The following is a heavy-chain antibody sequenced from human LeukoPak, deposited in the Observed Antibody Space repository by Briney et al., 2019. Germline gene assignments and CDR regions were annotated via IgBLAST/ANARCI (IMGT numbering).Heavy chain of an antibody. J-gene: IGHJ6*03. CDR3: TLLSYYYYMDV. D-gene: IGHD2-15*01. V-gene: IGHV3-66*02. CDR2: IYSGGRT. Sequence: GGSLRLSCAASGFTVSSNYMSWVRQAPGKGLEWVSVIYSGGRTYYADSVKGRFTISRDNSKNTLYLQMNSLRAEDTAVYYCTLLSYYYYMDVWGKGTTVTVSS. CDR1: GFTVSSNY.